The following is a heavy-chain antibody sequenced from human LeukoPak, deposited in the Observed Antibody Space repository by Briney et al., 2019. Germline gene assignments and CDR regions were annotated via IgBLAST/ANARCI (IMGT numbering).Heavy chain of an antibody. CDR3: ARSRRRELLGTYFDY. CDR2: ISYDGNNK. J-gene: IGHJ4*02. CDR1: GFTFSSYA. Sequence: GGSLRLSCAASGFTFSSYAMHWVRQAPGKGLEWVAVISYDGNNKYYADSVKGRFTISRDNSKNTLYLQMNSLRTEDTAVYYCARSRRRELLGTYFDYWGQGTLVTVSS. V-gene: IGHV3-30*04. D-gene: IGHD1-26*01.